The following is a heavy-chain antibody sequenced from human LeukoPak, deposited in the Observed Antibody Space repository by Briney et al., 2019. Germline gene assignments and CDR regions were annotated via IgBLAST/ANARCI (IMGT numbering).Heavy chain of an antibody. CDR3: ATVPGIYDSSGYLEFQH. D-gene: IGHD3-22*01. V-gene: IGHV1-69*01. J-gene: IGHJ1*01. Sequence: ASVKVSCKASGGTFSSYAISWVRQAPGQGLEWMGGIIPIFGTANYAQKFQGRVTITADESTSTAYMELSSLRSEDTAVYYCATVPGIYDSSGYLEFQHWGQGTLVTVSS. CDR2: IIPIFGTA. CDR1: GGTFSSYA.